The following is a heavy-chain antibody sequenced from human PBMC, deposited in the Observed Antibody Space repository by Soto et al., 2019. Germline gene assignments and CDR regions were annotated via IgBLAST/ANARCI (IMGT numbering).Heavy chain of an antibody. V-gene: IGHV3-30*18. D-gene: IGHD1-26*01. CDR1: GFTFSSYG. Sequence: GGSLRLSCAASGFTFSSYGMHWVRQAPGKGLEWVAVISYDGSNKYYADSVKGRFTISRDNSKNTLYLQMNSLRAEDTAVYYCAKEVWELLGAYYFDYWGQGTLVTVSS. CDR3: AKEVWELLGAYYFDY. CDR2: ISYDGSNK. J-gene: IGHJ4*02.